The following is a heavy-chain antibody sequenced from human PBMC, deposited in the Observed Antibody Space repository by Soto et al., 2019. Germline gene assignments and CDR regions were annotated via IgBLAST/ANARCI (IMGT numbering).Heavy chain of an antibody. Sequence: EVRLLESGGGLVQPGGPLRLSCEASGFTFRNYGMDWVRQAPGKGLEWISFISGAGDTTYYADSVKGRFIISRDNSKNTLYLQMNSLRAEDTAIYYCAKSFTQSNVWRAYRHKTHFDYWGQGALVTVTS. CDR1: GFTFRNYG. D-gene: IGHD3-16*02. CDR3: AKSFTQSNVWRAYRHKTHFDY. J-gene: IGHJ4*02. V-gene: IGHV3-23*01. CDR2: ISGAGDTT.